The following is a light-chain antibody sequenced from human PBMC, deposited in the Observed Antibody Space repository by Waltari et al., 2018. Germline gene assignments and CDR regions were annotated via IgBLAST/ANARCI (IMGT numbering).Light chain of an antibody. CDR2: DVS. Sequence: QSALTQPASVSGSPGQSITIPCTGTSSDVGNYNSVSWYQDHPGQGPKVIIYDVSDRPSGVSARFSGSKSGNTASLTISGLQAEDEADYYCSSQSSDNIVLFGGGTRVTVL. CDR3: SSQSSDNIVL. V-gene: IGLV2-14*03. J-gene: IGLJ3*02. CDR1: SSDVGNYNS.